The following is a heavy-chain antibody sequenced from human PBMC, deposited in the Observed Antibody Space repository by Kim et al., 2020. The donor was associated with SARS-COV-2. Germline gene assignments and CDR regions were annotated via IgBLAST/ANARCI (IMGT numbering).Heavy chain of an antibody. CDR2: ISSSSSTI. D-gene: IGHD6-19*01. Sequence: GGSLRLSCAASGFTFSSYSMNWVRQAPGKWLEWVSYISSSSSTIYYADSVKGRFTISRDNAKNSLYLQMNSLRAEDTAVYYCARDTSPIAVAGTGWFDPWGQGTLVTVSS. CDR1: GFTFSSYS. J-gene: IGHJ5*02. CDR3: ARDTSPIAVAGTGWFDP. V-gene: IGHV3-48*04.